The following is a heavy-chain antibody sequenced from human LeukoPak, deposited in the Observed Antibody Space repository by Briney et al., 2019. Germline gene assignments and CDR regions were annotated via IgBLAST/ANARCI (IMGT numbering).Heavy chain of an antibody. J-gene: IGHJ4*02. V-gene: IGHV3-9*01. D-gene: IGHD6-13*01. CDR1: GFTFEDYA. CDR3: AREVRVNSSPRGLRGLFDY. CDR2: ITWNSIMI. Sequence: GGSLRLSCAASGFTFEDYAMYWVRQAPGKGLEWVAGITWNSIMIGYRDSVKGRLTISRDNAKNSLYLQMNSLRVEDTALYYCAREVRVNSSPRGLRGLFDYWGQGTLVTVSS.